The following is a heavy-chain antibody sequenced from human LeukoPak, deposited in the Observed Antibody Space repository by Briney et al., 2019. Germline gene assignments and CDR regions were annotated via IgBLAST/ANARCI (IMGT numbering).Heavy chain of an antibody. D-gene: IGHD2-2*01. Sequence: ASVKVSCKASGYTFTSYGISWVRQAPGQGLEWMGWISAYNGNTNYAQKLQGRVTMTTDTSTSTAYMELRSLRSDDTAVYYCARHIVVVPAAVYYYYYGMDVWGQGTTVTVPS. CDR3: ARHIVVVPAAVYYYYYGMDV. CDR2: ISAYNGNT. V-gene: IGHV1-18*01. J-gene: IGHJ6*02. CDR1: GYTFTSYG.